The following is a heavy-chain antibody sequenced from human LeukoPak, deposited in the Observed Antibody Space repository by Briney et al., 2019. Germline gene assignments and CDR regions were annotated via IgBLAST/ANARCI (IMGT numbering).Heavy chain of an antibody. Sequence: SETLSLTCTVSSGSISSYYWIWIRQPPGKGLEWIGNIYYSGSTNYNPSLKSRVTISVDKSKNQFSLKLSSVTAADTAVYYCARSGYSYGYSNYFDYWGQGTLVTVSS. D-gene: IGHD5-18*01. J-gene: IGHJ4*02. CDR2: IYYSGST. CDR1: SGSISSYY. CDR3: ARSGYSYGYSNYFDY. V-gene: IGHV4-59*12.